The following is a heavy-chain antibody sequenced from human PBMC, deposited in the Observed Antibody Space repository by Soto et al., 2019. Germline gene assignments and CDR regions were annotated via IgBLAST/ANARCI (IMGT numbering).Heavy chain of an antibody. CDR1: GASINTGRYY. J-gene: IGHJ6*02. CDR2: VYHSGST. Sequence: PSETLSLTCTVSGASINTGRYYWAWIRQPPGRGLEWVASVYHSGSTYYNPSLKSRVTISVDTSKNQFSLKLSSVTAADTAVYYCARHSSGRYGDYGMDVWGQGTTVTVSS. CDR3: ARHSSGRYGDYGMDV. D-gene: IGHD4-17*01. V-gene: IGHV4-39*01.